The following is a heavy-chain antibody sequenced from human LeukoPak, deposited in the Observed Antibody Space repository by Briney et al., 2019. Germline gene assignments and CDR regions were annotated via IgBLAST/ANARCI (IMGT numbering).Heavy chain of an antibody. CDR3: AHLTAPHDYSNYYAFVYYYYYMDV. J-gene: IGHJ6*03. CDR1: GFSLSTSGVG. Sequence: SGPTLVNPTQTLTLTCTFSGFSLSTSGVGVGWIRQPPGKALEWLALIYWNDDKRYSPSLKSRLTITKDTSKNQVVLTMTNMDPVDTATYYCAHLTAPHDYSNYYAFVYYYYYMDVWGKGTTVTVSS. V-gene: IGHV2-5*01. D-gene: IGHD4-11*01. CDR2: IYWNDDK.